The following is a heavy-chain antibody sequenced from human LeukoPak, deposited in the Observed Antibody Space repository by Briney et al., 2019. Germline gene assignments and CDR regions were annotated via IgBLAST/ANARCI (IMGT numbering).Heavy chain of an antibody. CDR1: GYNCTNYW. Sequence: GESLKISCKASGYNCTNYWIGWVRQMPGKGLEWMGIIYPGDSDTRYSPSFQGQVTISADKSISTAYLQWSSLKASDTAMYYCASTVTTMAFDIWGQGTMVTVSS. V-gene: IGHV5-51*01. J-gene: IGHJ3*02. CDR2: IYPGDSDT. D-gene: IGHD4-17*01. CDR3: ASTVTTMAFDI.